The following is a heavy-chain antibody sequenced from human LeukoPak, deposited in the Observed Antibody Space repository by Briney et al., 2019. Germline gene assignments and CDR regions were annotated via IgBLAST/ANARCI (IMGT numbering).Heavy chain of an antibody. J-gene: IGHJ4*02. CDR2: ISSSSSYI. CDR1: GFTFSGYS. CDR3: ARELTYYYDSSDY. D-gene: IGHD3-22*01. V-gene: IGHV3-21*01. Sequence: GGSLSLSCAASGFTFSGYSMNWVRQAPGKGLEWVSSISSSSSYIYYADSVKGRFTISRDNAKNSLYLQMNSLRAEDTAVYYCARELTYYYDSSDYWGQGTLVTVSS.